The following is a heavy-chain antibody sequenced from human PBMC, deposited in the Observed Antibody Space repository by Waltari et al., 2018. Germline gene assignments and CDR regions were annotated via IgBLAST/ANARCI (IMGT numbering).Heavy chain of an antibody. CDR2: YIPTFGTA. J-gene: IGHJ4*02. CDR3: ARGEGISSRED. D-gene: IGHD6-13*01. Sequence: QFQLVQSGAEVKKPGSSVKVSCKASGGTFSSYAISWVRQAPGQGLEWMGGYIPTFGTANYAQKVQSRGTITAEEATSTAYMEVSSLRSEDTAVYYCARGEGISSREDWGQGTLVTVSS. CDR1: GGTFSSYA. V-gene: IGHV1-69*13.